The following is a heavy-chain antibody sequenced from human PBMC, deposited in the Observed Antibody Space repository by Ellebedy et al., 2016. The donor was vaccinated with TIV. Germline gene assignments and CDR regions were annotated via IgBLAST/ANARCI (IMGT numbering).Heavy chain of an antibody. V-gene: IGHV4-59*08. Sequence: SETLPLTCSVSDDSISSYYWSWIRQPPGKGLEWIGYIYDTGTTDYKPSLKSRVSISTDTSKNYFSLKLRSVTAADTAVYYCARHIVVPTPGFEYWGQGILVSVSS. CDR1: DDSISSYY. CDR2: IYDTGTT. D-gene: IGHD1-26*01. CDR3: ARHIVVPTPGFEY. J-gene: IGHJ4*02.